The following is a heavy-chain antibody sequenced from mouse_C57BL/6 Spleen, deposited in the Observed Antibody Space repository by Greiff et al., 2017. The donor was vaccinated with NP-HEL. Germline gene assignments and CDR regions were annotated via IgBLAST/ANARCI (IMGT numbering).Heavy chain of an antibody. CDR1: GYAFSSYW. D-gene: IGHD2-4*01. J-gene: IGHJ2*01. CDR2: IYPGDGDT. V-gene: IGHV1-80*01. Sequence: QVQLQQSGAELVKPGASVKISCKASGYAFSSYWMNWVKQRPGKGLEWIGQIYPGDGDTNYNGKFKGKATLTADKSSSTAYMQLSSLTSEDSVVYFCARSGGLGAFDYWGQGTTLTVSS. CDR3: ARSGGLGAFDY.